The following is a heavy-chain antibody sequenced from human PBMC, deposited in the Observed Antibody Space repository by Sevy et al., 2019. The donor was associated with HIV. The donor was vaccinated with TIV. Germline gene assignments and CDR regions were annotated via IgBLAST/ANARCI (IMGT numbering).Heavy chain of an antibody. J-gene: IGHJ5*02. Sequence: ASVQVSCKASGYTFISYTINWVRQAPGQGLEWMGCISGYNGKTNYLQKLQDRVTMTTDTSTSTAYMELRNLGSDETAEYYCAGEARPEYGSTYYHGNWFDPWGQGTLVTVSS. CDR2: ISGYNGKT. V-gene: IGHV1-18*01. CDR3: AGEARPEYGSTYYHGNWFDP. CDR1: GYTFISYT. D-gene: IGHD3-10*01.